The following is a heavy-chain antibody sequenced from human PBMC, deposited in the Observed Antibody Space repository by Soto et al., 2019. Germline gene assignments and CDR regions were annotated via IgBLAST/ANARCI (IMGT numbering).Heavy chain of an antibody. D-gene: IGHD3-16*01. CDR1: GFTFSSYA. Sequence: GGSLRLSCAASGFTFSSYAMSWVRQAPGKGLEWVSAISGSGGSTYYADSVKGRFTISRENSKNTLYLQMNSLRAEDTAVYYCAKDRIMITFGGVDDAFDIWGQGTMVTVSS. V-gene: IGHV3-23*01. CDR3: AKDRIMITFGGVDDAFDI. CDR2: ISGSGGST. J-gene: IGHJ3*02.